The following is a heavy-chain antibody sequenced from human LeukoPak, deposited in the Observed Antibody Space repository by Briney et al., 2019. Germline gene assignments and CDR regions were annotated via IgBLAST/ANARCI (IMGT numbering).Heavy chain of an antibody. CDR1: GASISPYY. CDR2: IHYSGST. D-gene: IGHD3-22*01. J-gene: IGHJ6*02. CDR3: TRVDDIGGQADYGMDV. V-gene: IGHV4-59*01. Sequence: SETLSLTCTVSGASISPYYWSWIRQPPGKRLEWVGYIHYSGSTNYNPSLKSRVTISLDTSKRQFSLKLSSVTAADTAIYYCTRVDDIGGQADYGMDVWGQGTTVTVSS.